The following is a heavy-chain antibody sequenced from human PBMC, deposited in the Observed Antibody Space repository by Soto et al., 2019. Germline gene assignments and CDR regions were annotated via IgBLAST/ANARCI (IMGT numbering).Heavy chain of an antibody. CDR3: ARGAGSLVRGIDY. Sequence: PSETLSLTCTVSGGSISSGGYYWSWIRQHPGKGLEWIGYIYYSGSTYYNPSLKSRVTISVDTSKNQFSLKLSSVTAADTAVYYCARGAGSLVRGIDYWGQGTLVTVSS. D-gene: IGHD3-10*01. J-gene: IGHJ4*02. V-gene: IGHV4-31*03. CDR1: GGSISSGGYY. CDR2: IYYSGST.